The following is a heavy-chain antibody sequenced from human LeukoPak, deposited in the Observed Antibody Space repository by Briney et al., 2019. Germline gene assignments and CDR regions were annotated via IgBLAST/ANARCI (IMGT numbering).Heavy chain of an antibody. Sequence: GESLKISCKGSGYSFTSYWIGWVRQMPGKGLEWMGIIYPGDSDTRYSPSFQGQVTISADKSISTAYLQWSSLKASGTAMYYCARASTGLYYYMDVWGKGTTVTVSS. V-gene: IGHV5-51*01. CDR1: GYSFTSYW. CDR3: ARASTGLYYYMDV. J-gene: IGHJ6*03. D-gene: IGHD3-10*01. CDR2: IYPGDSDT.